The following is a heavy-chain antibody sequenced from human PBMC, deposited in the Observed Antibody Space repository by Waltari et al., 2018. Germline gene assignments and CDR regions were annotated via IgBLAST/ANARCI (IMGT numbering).Heavy chain of an antibody. CDR3: AKDEGARLAPTFGMDA. V-gene: IGHV3-23*04. J-gene: IGHJ6*02. Sequence: EMQLVESGGGLVQPGGSLRLSCAASGFPFRPYTMNWVRQTPGKGLEWVAVMTASGLMDYGNSVKGRFIISRDNSKNTLYLEMYRLRVEDTARYYCAKDEGARLAPTFGMDAWGQGTTVIVSS. CDR2: MTASGLM. D-gene: IGHD6-6*01. CDR1: GFPFRPYT.